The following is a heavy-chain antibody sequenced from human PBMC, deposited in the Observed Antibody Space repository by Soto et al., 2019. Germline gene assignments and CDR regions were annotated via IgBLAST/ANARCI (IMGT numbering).Heavy chain of an antibody. CDR3: ARDGVVDTAMVTPDYYLDN. D-gene: IGHD5-18*01. CDR2: ISSDGSKK. CDR1: GFILSTHG. V-gene: IGHV3-30*03. J-gene: IGHJ4*02. Sequence: QGQLVESGGGVVQPGRSPRLSCAASGFILSTHGMHWVRQAPGKGLEWVAVISSDGSKKYYADSVKGRFTISRDISKNTLYLQMGSLKAEDTAVYYCARDGVVDTAMVTPDYYLDNWGQGTLVTVSS.